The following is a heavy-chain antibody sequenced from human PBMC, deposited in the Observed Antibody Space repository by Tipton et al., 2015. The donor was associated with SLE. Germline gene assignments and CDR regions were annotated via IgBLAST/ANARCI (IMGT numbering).Heavy chain of an antibody. CDR2: IYLSGST. J-gene: IGHJ3*02. V-gene: IGHV4-39*01. CDR1: GDSISTSDNY. CDR3: ARRFSGPFLEPGAFDI. Sequence: TLSLTCTVSGDSISTSDNYWGWIRQPPGKGLEWIGNIYLSGSTYYNPSLKSRVTISVDTSKNQFSLKLSSVTAADTAVYYCARRFSGPFLEPGAFDIWGQGTMVTVSS. D-gene: IGHD3-3*02.